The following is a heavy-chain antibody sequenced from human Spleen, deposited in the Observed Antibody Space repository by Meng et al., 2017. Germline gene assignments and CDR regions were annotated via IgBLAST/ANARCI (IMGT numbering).Heavy chain of an antibody. CDR3: ARKAGNCISTTCYSLDY. D-gene: IGHD2-2*01. V-gene: IGHV1-69*13. CDR1: GGIFSNYV. Sequence: SVKVSCKALGGIFSNYVIGWVRQAPGQGLEWMGGINAVFGTTNYAQKFQDRVTITSDESTSTVYMELTRLTSEETAVYFCARKAGNCISTTCYSLDYWGQGKQVNGAS. CDR2: INAVFGTT. J-gene: IGHJ4*02.